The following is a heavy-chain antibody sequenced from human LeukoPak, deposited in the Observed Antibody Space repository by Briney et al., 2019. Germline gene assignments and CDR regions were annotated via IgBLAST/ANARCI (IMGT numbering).Heavy chain of an antibody. CDR2: IIPIYGTT. V-gene: IGHV1-69*13. D-gene: IGHD3-3*01. Sequence: GASVKLSCKASGGTFSNYAINRVRQAPGQGLEWLGGIIPIYGTTNYGQTFQGRVTITADESTTTAYMELSSLRSEDTALYYCATPHKYYDVWRGYCPFDNWGQGTLVTVSS. CDR3: ATPHKYYDVWRGYCPFDN. CDR1: GGTFSNYA. J-gene: IGHJ4*02.